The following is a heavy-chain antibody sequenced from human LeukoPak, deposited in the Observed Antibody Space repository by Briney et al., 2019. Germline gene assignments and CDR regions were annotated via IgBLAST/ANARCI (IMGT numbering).Heavy chain of an antibody. D-gene: IGHD3-3*01. CDR3: AKDRGNYDFWSGHYPDY. CDR2: ISGSGGST. CDR1: GFTFSSYA. J-gene: IGHJ4*02. V-gene: IGHV3-23*01. Sequence: PGGSLRLSCAASGFTFSSYAVSWVRQAPGKGLEWVSDISGSGGSTYYADSVKGRFTISRDNSKNTLYLQMNSLRAEDTAVYYCAKDRGNYDFWSGHYPDYWGQGTLVTVSS.